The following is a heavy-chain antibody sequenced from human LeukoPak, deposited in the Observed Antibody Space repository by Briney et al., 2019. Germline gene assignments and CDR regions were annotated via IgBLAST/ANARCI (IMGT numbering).Heavy chain of an antibody. D-gene: IGHD1-26*01. J-gene: IGHJ6*02. V-gene: IGHV1-2*02. Sequence: ASVKVSCKASGYAFTAYYMHWVRQAPGQGLEWMGWINPNSGGTNYAQKFQGRVTMTRDTSISTAYMELSRLGSDDTAVYYCARKVIVGAPGGMDVWGQGTTVTVSS. CDR1: GYAFTAYY. CDR2: INPNSGGT. CDR3: ARKVIVGAPGGMDV.